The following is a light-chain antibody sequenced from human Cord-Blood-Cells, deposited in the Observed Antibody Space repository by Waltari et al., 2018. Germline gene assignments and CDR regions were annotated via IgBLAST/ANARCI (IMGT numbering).Light chain of an antibody. V-gene: IGLV2-8*01. CDR2: EVS. CDR3: SSYAGSNNLV. Sequence: QSALTQPPPASGSPGQSVTISCTGTSSDGGGYNYVSWYQQHPGKAPKLMIYEVSKRPSGVPDRFSGSKAGNTASLTVSGLQAEDEADYYCSSYAGSNNLVFGGGTKLTVL. CDR1: SSDGGGYNY. J-gene: IGLJ2*01.